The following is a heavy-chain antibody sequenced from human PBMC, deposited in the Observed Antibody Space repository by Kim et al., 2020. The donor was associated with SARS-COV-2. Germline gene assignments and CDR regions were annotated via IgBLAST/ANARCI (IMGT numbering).Heavy chain of an antibody. CDR2: ISYDGSNK. D-gene: IGHD1-26*01. CDR1: GFIFSGYG. J-gene: IGHJ6*02. Sequence: GGSLRLSCAASGFIFSGYGMHWVRQAPGKGLEWVAVISYDGSNKYYEDSVKDRFTISRDNSKNTMYLQMNSLRPEDTAVYYCAKSRGSYYFQSPLDVWGQGTTVTVSS. CDR3: AKSRGSYYFQSPLDV. V-gene: IGHV3-30*18.